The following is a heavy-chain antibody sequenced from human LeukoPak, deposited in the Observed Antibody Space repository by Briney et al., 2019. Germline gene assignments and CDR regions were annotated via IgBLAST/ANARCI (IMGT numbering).Heavy chain of an antibody. Sequence: GASVKVSCKASEYTFSGNYLHWVRPAPGQGPEWMGRINPKTGDTSYVQKFQGRVTMTWDTSISTAYMELTRLNSDDTAVYYCAARVDSTSGTYFNPFYFDSWGQGALVTVSS. D-gene: IGHD3-10*01. CDR3: AARVDSTSGTYFNPFYFDS. CDR2: INPKTGDT. CDR1: EYTFSGNY. V-gene: IGHV1-2*02. J-gene: IGHJ4*02.